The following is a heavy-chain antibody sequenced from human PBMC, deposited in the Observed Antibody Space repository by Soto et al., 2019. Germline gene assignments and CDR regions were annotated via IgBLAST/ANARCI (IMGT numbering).Heavy chain of an antibody. D-gene: IGHD6-19*01. V-gene: IGHV3-33*01. Sequence: PGGSLRLSCAASGFTFSSYGMHWVRQAPGKGLEWVAVIWYDGSNEYYVDSVKGRFTISRDNSKNTLYLQMNSLRAEDTAVYYCAREEYRSGTGYLQHWGQGTLVTVSS. J-gene: IGHJ1*01. CDR1: GFTFSSYG. CDR2: IWYDGSNE. CDR3: AREEYRSGTGYLQH.